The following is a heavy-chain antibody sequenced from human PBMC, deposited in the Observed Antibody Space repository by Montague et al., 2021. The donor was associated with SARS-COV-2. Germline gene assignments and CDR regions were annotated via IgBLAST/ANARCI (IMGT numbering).Heavy chain of an antibody. J-gene: IGHJ4*02. V-gene: IGHV4-39*01. CDR3: ARHPLGYCSSTSCHVG. D-gene: IGHD2-2*01. CDR2: VDYCLNK. CDR1: SPGTGTRNSG. Sequence: SETLSLTCPVPSPGTGTRNSGADRKRTRPNTGLGRISYVDYCLNKYYNPSLKSRVTISVDTSKNQFSLKLSSVTAADTAGYYCARHPLGYCSSTSCHVGWGQGTLVTVSS.